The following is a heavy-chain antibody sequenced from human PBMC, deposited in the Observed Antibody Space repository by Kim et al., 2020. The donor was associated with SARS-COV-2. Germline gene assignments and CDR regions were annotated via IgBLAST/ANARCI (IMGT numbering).Heavy chain of an antibody. V-gene: IGHV3-23*01. Sequence: GGSLRLSCAASGFTFSSYAMSWVRQAPGKGLEWVSAISGIGGNTSNADSVKGRSTISRDNSKNARYLQMNSLRAEDTAVYYWASLPSRAFDIWGQGTMVTVSS. J-gene: IGHJ3*02. CDR2: ISGIGGNT. CDR3: ASLPSRAFDI. D-gene: IGHD2-2*01. CDR1: GFTFSSYA.